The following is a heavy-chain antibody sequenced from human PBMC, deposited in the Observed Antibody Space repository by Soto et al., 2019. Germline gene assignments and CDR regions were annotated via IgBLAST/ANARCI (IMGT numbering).Heavy chain of an antibody. V-gene: IGHV1-69*06. Sequence: ASVKVSCKASGGTFSSYAISWVRQAPGQGLEWMGGIIPIFGTANYAQKFQGRVTITADKSTSTAYMELSSLRSEDTAVYYCASKGAWYRDYFDYWGQGTLVTVSS. CDR1: GGTFSSYA. CDR2: IIPIFGTA. J-gene: IGHJ4*02. CDR3: ASKGAWYRDYFDY. D-gene: IGHD6-13*01.